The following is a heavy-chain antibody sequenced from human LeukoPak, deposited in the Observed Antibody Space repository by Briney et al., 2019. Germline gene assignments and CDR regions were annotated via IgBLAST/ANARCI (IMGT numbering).Heavy chain of an antibody. CDR2: INHSGST. V-gene: IGHV4-34*01. Sequence: SETLSLTCAVYGGSFSGYYWSWIRQPPGKGLEWIGEINHSGSTNYNPSLKSRVTISVDTSRNQFSLKLSSVTAADTAVYYCAGQDDFWTWGQETLVTVSS. CDR3: AGQDDFWT. CDR1: GGSFSGYY. J-gene: IGHJ5*02. D-gene: IGHD3-3*01.